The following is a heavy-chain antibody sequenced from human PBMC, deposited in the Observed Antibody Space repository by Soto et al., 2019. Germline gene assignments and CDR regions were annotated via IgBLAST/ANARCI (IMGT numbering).Heavy chain of an antibody. D-gene: IGHD3-10*01. Sequence: SVKVSCKASGGTFSSYAISWVRQAPGQGLEWMGGIIPIFGTANYAQKFQGRVTITADESTSTAYMELSSLRSEDTAVYYGATFRGDGYNLFYYGMDVWGQATTVTVSS. CDR2: IIPIFGTA. CDR1: GGTFSSYA. CDR3: ATFRGDGYNLFYYGMDV. J-gene: IGHJ6*02. V-gene: IGHV1-69*13.